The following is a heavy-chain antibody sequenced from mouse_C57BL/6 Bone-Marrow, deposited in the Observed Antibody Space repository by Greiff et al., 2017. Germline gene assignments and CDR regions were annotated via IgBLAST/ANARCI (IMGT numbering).Heavy chain of an antibody. J-gene: IGHJ3*01. CDR1: GYTFTDYE. CDR2: IDPETGGT. Sequence: QVQLKQSGAELVRPGASVTLSCKASGYTFTDYEMHWVKQTPVHGLEWIGAIDPETGGTAYNQKFKGKAILTADKSSSTAYMELRSLTSEDSAVXYCTGEYGNGLWFAYWGQGTLVTVSA. D-gene: IGHD2-1*01. CDR3: TGEYGNGLWFAY. V-gene: IGHV1-15*01.